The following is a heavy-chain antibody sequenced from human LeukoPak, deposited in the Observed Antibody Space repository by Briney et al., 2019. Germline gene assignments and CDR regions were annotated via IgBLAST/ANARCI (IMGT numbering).Heavy chain of an antibody. CDR3: AREGPITGISGYGAFDI. CDR1: GGSISSYY. D-gene: IGHD1-20*01. V-gene: IGHV4-59*01. CDR2: IYYSGST. J-gene: IGHJ3*02. Sequence: SETLSLTCTVSGGSISSYYWSWIRQPPGKGLEWIGYIYYSGSTNYNPSLKSRVTISVDTSKNQFSLKLSSVTAADTAVYYCAREGPITGISGYGAFDIWAKGQWSPSLQ.